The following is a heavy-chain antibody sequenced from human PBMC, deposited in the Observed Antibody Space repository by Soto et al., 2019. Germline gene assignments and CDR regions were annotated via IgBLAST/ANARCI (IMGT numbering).Heavy chain of an antibody. CDR2: IYPGDSDT. CDR3: ARVYCSGTTCYEFDY. J-gene: IGHJ4*02. Sequence: PGESLKISCKGSGYRFTNYWIGWVRQMPGKGLEWMGIIYPGDSDTRYSPTFQGQVTNSADKSINTAYLQWSSMKASDTDMYYCARVYCSGTTCYEFDYWGQGSQVTVSS. D-gene: IGHD2-2*01. CDR1: GYRFTNYW. V-gene: IGHV5-51*01.